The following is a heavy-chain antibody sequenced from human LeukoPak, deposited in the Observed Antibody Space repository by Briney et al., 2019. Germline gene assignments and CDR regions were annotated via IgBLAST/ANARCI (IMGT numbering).Heavy chain of an antibody. CDR3: ARFDGSGSYFYY. D-gene: IGHD3-10*01. CDR1: GGSVSSGSYY. Sequence: PSETLSLTCTVSGGSVSSGSYYWSWLRQPPERGLEWIGHIYFSGSTNYNPSPKSRVTISIDTSKNQFSLKLSSVTAADTAVYYCARFDGSGSYFYYWGQGTLVTVFS. V-gene: IGHV4-61*01. J-gene: IGHJ4*02. CDR2: IYFSGST.